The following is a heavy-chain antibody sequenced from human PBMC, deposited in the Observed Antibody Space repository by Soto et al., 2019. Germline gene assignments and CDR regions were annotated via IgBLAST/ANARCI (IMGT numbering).Heavy chain of an antibody. V-gene: IGHV3-7*01. Sequence: PGGSLRLSCAASGFTFSSYWMSGVRQAPGKGLEWVANIKQDGSEKYYVDSVKGRFTISRDNAKNSLYLQMNSLRAEDTAVYYCARSRNYYYMDVWGKGTTLTVSS. CDR2: IKQDGSEK. J-gene: IGHJ6*03. CDR1: GFTFSSYW. CDR3: ARSRNYYYMDV.